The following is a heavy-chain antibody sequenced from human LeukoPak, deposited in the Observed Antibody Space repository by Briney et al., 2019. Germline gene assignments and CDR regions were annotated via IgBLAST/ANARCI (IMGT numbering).Heavy chain of an antibody. V-gene: IGHV1-18*01. D-gene: IGHD3-10*01. Sequence: ASVKVSFKASGYTFTIYGISWVRQAPGQGLEWMGWISAYNGNTNYAQKLQGRVTMTTDTSTSTAYMELRSLRSDDTAVYYCARDSSLDYYGSGSYSYYYYGMDVWGQGTTVTVSS. CDR1: GYTFTIYG. CDR2: ISAYNGNT. CDR3: ARDSSLDYYGSGSYSYYYYGMDV. J-gene: IGHJ6*02.